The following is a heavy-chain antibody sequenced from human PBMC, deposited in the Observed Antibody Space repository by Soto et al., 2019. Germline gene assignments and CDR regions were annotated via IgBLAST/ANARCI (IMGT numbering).Heavy chain of an antibody. CDR3: ARVSRGAFDI. CDR1: GYTFTSYF. J-gene: IGHJ3*02. V-gene: IGHV1-46*01. Sequence: QVQLVQSGAEVKKPGASVKVSGKASGYTFTSYFIHWVRQAPGQGLEWMGVFDPSGVATNSAQKFQGRLTMTRDTSTSTVYTHLTSLGSDDTALYYCARVSRGAFDIWGQGTLVTLSS. CDR2: FDPSGVAT.